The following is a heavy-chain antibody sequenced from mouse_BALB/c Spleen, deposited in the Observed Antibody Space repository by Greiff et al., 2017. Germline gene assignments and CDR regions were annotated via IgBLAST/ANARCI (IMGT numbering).Heavy chain of an antibody. CDR2: ISSGGST. Sequence: DVMLVESGGGLVKPGGSLKLSCAASGFTFSSYAMSWVRQTPEKRLEWVASISSGGSTYYPDSVKGRFTISRDNARNILYLQMSSLRSEDTAMYYCARYGNYVDWYFDVWGAGTTVTVSS. V-gene: IGHV5-6-5*01. D-gene: IGHD2-1*01. CDR3: ARYGNYVDWYFDV. J-gene: IGHJ1*01. CDR1: GFTFSSYA.